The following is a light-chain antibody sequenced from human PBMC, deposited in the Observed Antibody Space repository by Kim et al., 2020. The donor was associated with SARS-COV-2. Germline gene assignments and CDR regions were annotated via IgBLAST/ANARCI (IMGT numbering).Light chain of an antibody. V-gene: IGKV1-5*01. J-gene: IGKJ2*01. CDR2: GVS. Sequence: LSASVGGRVTITCRSSQNIGNWLGWYQQKVRKAPKLLMTGVSSLESGVPSRFSGSGSGTEFSLTISSLQPDDFATYYCQQYISYYTFGQGTKLEI. CDR3: QQYISYYT. CDR1: QNIGNW.